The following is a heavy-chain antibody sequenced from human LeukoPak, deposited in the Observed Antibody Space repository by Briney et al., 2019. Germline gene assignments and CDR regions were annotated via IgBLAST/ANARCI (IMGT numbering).Heavy chain of an antibody. CDR2: IYTSGST. J-gene: IGHJ4*02. Sequence: SETLSLTCTVSGGSISSYYWSWIRQPPGKGLEWIGYIYTSGSTNYNPSLKGRVTISVDTSKNQFSLKLSSVTAADTAVYYCARHRGIAAAGSPFDYWGQGTLVTVSS. V-gene: IGHV4-4*09. CDR1: GGSISSYY. CDR3: ARHRGIAAAGSPFDY. D-gene: IGHD6-13*01.